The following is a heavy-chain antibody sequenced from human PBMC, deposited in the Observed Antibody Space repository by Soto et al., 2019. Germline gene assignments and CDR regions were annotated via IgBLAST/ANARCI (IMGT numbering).Heavy chain of an antibody. CDR1: NCSISGFY. CDR2: IHYSGRT. CDR3: VRVGVGIGNHFDS. J-gene: IGHJ4*02. D-gene: IGHD1-26*01. V-gene: IGHV4-59*12. Sequence: PXETLSLTCSVSNCSISGFYWTWIRQPPGKILEWIGYIHYSGRTDYNPSLTSRATMSVDTSKNQFSLNPKSITAADTAVYYCVRVGVGIGNHFDSWGRGTLVTVPQ.